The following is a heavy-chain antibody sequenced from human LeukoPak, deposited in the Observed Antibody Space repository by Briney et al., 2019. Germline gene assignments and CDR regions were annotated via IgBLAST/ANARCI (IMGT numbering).Heavy chain of an antibody. J-gene: IGHJ4*02. CDR1: GFTLSSYA. CDR3: AKIAVAGTSEFDY. CDR2: ISYDGSNK. Sequence: GGSLTLSCAASGFTLSSYAMHWVRQAPGKGLEWVAVISYDGSNKYYADSVKGRFTISRDNSKNTLYLQMNSLRAEDTAVYYCAKIAVAGTSEFDYWGQGTLVTVSS. D-gene: IGHD6-19*01. V-gene: IGHV3-30*18.